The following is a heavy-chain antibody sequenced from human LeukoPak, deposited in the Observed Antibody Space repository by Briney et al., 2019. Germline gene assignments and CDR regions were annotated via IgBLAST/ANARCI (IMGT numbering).Heavy chain of an antibody. CDR3: ARDFSSGSI. V-gene: IGHV3-21*01. CDR2: ITPSGSYI. Sequence: GGSLRLSCAASGFTFSTYSMNWVRQAPGKGLGWVSSITPSGSYIYYATSVKGRFTISRDNAKNSLYLQMNSLRAEDTAVYYCARDFSSGSIWGQGTMVTVSS. CDR1: GFTFSTYS. D-gene: IGHD6-25*01. J-gene: IGHJ3*02.